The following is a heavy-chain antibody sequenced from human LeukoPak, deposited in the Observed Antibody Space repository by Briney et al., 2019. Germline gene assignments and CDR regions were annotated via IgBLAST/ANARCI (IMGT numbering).Heavy chain of an antibody. V-gene: IGHV3-9*01. Sequence: GGSLRLSCAASGFRFDDYAMHWVRQAPGKGLEWVSGISWDSAAIGYADSVRGRFTLSRDNAKNSLFLQMSSLRVEDTALYYCTKRARMGIAAAGDGFHIWGQGTMVTVPS. CDR2: ISWDSAAI. CDR1: GFRFDDYA. CDR3: TKRARMGIAAAGDGFHI. D-gene: IGHD6-13*01. J-gene: IGHJ3*02.